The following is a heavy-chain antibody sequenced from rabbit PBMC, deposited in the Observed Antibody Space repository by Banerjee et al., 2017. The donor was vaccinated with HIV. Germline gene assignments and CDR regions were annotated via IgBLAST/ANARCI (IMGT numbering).Heavy chain of an antibody. CDR2: IYPDYGST. D-gene: IGHD4-1*01. J-gene: IGHJ4*01. CDR1: GFSFSSGYY. Sequence: QEQLEESGGDLVKPEGSLTLTCTASGFSFSSGYYMCWVRQAPGKGLEWIGCIYPDYGSTYYASWVNGRFTISKTSSTTVTLQMTSLTAADTATYFCGREVDSGTWGDYFTLWGQGTLVTVS. V-gene: IGHV1S45*01. CDR3: GREVDSGTWGDYFTL.